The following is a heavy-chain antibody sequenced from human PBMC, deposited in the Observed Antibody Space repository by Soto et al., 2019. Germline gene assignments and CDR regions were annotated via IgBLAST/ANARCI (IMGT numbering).Heavy chain of an antibody. D-gene: IGHD2-2*01. CDR2: INPNSGGT. Sequence: ASVKVSCKASGYTFTGYYMHWVRQAPGQGLEWMGWINPNSGGTNYAQKSQGRVTMTRDTSISTAYMELSRLRSDDTAVYYCAREWEIVVVPAEYYYYGMDVWGQGTTVTVSS. CDR3: AREWEIVVVPAEYYYYGMDV. J-gene: IGHJ6*02. V-gene: IGHV1-2*02. CDR1: GYTFTGYY.